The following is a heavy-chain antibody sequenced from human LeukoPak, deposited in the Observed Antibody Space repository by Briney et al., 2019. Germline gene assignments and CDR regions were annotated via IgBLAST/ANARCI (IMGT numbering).Heavy chain of an antibody. CDR1: GYTFTYYA. J-gene: IGHJ4*02. CDR3: ARGHDGDLDY. Sequence: ASVKVSCKASGYTFTYYAVNWVRQATGQGLEWMGWINTNTGNPMYAQGFTGRFIFSLDTSVSTAYLQISSLKAEDTGVYYCARGHDGDLDYWGQGTPVTVSS. CDR2: INTNTGNP. D-gene: IGHD4-17*01. V-gene: IGHV7-4-1*02.